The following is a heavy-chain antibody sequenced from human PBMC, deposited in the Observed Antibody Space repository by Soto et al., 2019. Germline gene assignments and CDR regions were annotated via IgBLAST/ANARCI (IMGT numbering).Heavy chain of an antibody. D-gene: IGHD2-2*01. J-gene: IGHJ6*02. CDR3: ARGGYCSSTSCYPIRYYYYGMDV. Sequence: SETLSLTCADYGGSFSGYYWSWIRQPPGKGLEWIGEINHSGSTNYNPSLKSRVTISVDTSKNQFSLKLSSVTAADTAVYYCARGGYCSSTSCYPIRYYYYGMDVWGQGTTVTVSS. CDR2: INHSGST. V-gene: IGHV4-34*01. CDR1: GGSFSGYY.